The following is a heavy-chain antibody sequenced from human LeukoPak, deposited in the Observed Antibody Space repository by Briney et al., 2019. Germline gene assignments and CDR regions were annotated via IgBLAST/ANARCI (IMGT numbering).Heavy chain of an antibody. CDR3: AADGYYFDY. J-gene: IGHJ4*02. V-gene: IGHV4-39*01. Sequence: SETLSLTCTVSGGSISSSSYYWGWIRQPPGKGLEWIGSIYYSGSTYYNPSLKSRVTISVDTSKNQFSLKLGSVTAADTAVYYCAADGYYFDYWGQGTLVTVSS. CDR1: GGSISSSSYY. CDR2: IYYSGST. D-gene: IGHD2-2*03.